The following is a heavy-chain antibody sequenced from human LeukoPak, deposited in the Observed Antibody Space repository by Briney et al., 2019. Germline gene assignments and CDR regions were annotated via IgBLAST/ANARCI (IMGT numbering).Heavy chain of an antibody. J-gene: IGHJ4*02. V-gene: IGHV3-11*06. D-gene: IGHD3-16*01. CDR2: ISGSGDDT. CDR1: GFTFTDSY. CDR3: ARDGGMYYFVY. Sequence: PGGSLRLSCAASGFTFTDSYMTWVRQAPGKGLEWLSYISGSGDDTNYADSVRGRFTISRDKAKNSLYLQMNSLRAEDTAVYYCARDGGMYYFVYWGQGTLVTVSS.